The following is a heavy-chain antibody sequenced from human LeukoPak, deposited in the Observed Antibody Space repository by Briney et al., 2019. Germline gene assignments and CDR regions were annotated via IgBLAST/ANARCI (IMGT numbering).Heavy chain of an antibody. J-gene: IGHJ4*02. D-gene: IGHD6-19*01. CDR1: GGSFSGYY. Sequence: SETLSLTCAAYGGSFSGYYWSWIRQPPGKGLEWIGEINHSGSTNYNPSLKSRVTISVDTSKNQFSLKLSSVTAADTAVYYCARLAYFSSGWYAQPYYFDYWGQGTLVTVSS. V-gene: IGHV4-34*01. CDR2: INHSGST. CDR3: ARLAYFSSGWYAQPYYFDY.